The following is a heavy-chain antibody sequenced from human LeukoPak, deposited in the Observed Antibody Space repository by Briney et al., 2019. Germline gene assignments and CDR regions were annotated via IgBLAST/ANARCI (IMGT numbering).Heavy chain of an antibody. CDR2: AHYSGSS. Sequence: SETLSLTCTVSGGSISGYSWSWIRQPPGKGLEWIGYAHYSGSSNYNPSLKSRVTISVDTSRNQFSLKVSSVTAADTAVYYCARCGRNNRGYYYMEDWGKGTTVTVSS. CDR3: ARCGRNNRGYYYMED. J-gene: IGHJ6*03. V-gene: IGHV4-59*01. CDR1: GGSISGYS. D-gene: IGHD2/OR15-2a*01.